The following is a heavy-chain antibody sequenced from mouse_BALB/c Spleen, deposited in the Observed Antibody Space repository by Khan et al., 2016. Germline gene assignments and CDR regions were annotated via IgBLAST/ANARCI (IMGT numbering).Heavy chain of an antibody. V-gene: IGHV1-9*01. CDR3: ARGAY. CDR2: ILPGSGTT. J-gene: IGHJ3*01. CDR1: GYTFSSYW. Sequence: QVQLQQSGAELMKPGASVKMSCKASGYTFSSYWIEWVKQRPGHGLEWIGEILPGSGTTNYNENFKVKATFTADTSSNTAYMQLSTLTSEDSAVYYCARGAYWGQGTLVTGSA.